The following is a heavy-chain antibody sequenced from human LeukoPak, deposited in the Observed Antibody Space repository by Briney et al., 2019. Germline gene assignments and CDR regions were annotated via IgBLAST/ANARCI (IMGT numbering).Heavy chain of an antibody. V-gene: IGHV3-21*01. Sequence: PGGSLRLSCAASGFTFTNYRMTWVRQAPGKGLEWVSSISSTSGYIFYADSVQGRFTISRDNAKSSLYLQMNSLRAEDTAVYYCAKDREGGYDYVWGSYSFDYWGQGTLVTVSS. J-gene: IGHJ4*02. CDR2: ISSTSGYI. CDR1: GFTFTNYR. CDR3: AKDREGGYDYVWGSYSFDY. D-gene: IGHD3-16*01.